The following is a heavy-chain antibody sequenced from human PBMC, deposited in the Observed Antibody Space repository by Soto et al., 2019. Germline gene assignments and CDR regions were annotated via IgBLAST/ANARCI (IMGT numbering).Heavy chain of an antibody. Sequence: PGGSLRLSCAASGFTFNSYAMSWVRQAPGKGLEWVSAISGSGGSTYYADSVKGRFTISRDNSKNTLYLQMNSLRAEDTAVYYCAKDSTYSGSYYVVDYWGQGTLVTVSS. CDR1: GFTFNSYA. CDR2: ISGSGGST. D-gene: IGHD1-26*01. CDR3: AKDSTYSGSYYVVDY. J-gene: IGHJ4*02. V-gene: IGHV3-23*01.